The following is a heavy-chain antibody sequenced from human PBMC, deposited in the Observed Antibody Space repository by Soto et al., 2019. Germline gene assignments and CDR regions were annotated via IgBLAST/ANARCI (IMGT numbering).Heavy chain of an antibody. CDR3: ARDRGGYYYYYYYMDV. CDR1: GFTFSSYS. V-gene: IGHV3-21*01. CDR2: ISSSSSYI. Sequence: EVQLVESGGGLVKPGGSLRLSCAASGFTFSSYSMNWVRQAPGKGLEWVSSISSSSSYIYYADSVKGRFTISRDNAKNSLYLQMNSLGAEDTAVYYCARDRGGYYYYYYYMDVWGKGTTVTVSS. D-gene: IGHD3-10*01. J-gene: IGHJ6*03.